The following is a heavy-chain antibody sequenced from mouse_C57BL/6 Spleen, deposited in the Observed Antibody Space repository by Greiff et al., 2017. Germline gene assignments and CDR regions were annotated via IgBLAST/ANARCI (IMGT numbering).Heavy chain of an antibody. CDR2: IHPNSGST. D-gene: IGHD1-1*01. CDR3: ASRHYYGGDY. J-gene: IGHJ2*01. CDR1: GYTFTSYW. V-gene: IGHV1-64*01. Sequence: QVQLKQPGAELVKPGASVKLSCKASGYTFTSYWMPWVKQRPGQGLEWIGMIHPNSGSTNYNEKFKSQATLTVDKSSSTAYMQLSSLTSEDSAVYYWASRHYYGGDYWGQGTTLTVSS.